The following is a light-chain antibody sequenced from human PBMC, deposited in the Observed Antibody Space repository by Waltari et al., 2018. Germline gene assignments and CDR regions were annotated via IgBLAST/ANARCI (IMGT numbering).Light chain of an antibody. CDR3: RKYVSLPAT. CDR2: DAS. CDR1: QSVGRY. V-gene: IGKV3-20*01. J-gene: IGKJ1*01. Sequence: EIVLTQSPATLSLSPGERATLSCRASQSVGRYLAWYQQKPGQAPRLLIYDASVRATGIPDRFSGSGSGTDFSLTISRLEPEDFAVYYCRKYVSLPATFGQGTKVEIK.